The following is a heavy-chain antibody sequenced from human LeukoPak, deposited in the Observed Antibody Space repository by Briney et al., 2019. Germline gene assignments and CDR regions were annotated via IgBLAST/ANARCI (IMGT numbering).Heavy chain of an antibody. CDR3: ARAYCSAISCYLGLDY. J-gene: IGHJ4*02. Sequence: VASVKVSCKASGYTFTGNYMHWVRQAPGQGLEWMGRINPNNGGTNYAQKFQGRVTMTRDTSISTAYMELSRLRSDDTAVYYCARAYCSAISCYLGLDYWGQGTLVTVSS. CDR2: INPNNGGT. V-gene: IGHV1-2*06. D-gene: IGHD2-2*01. CDR1: GYTFTGNY.